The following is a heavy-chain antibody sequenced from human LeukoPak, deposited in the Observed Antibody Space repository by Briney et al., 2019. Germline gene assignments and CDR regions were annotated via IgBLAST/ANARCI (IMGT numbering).Heavy chain of an antibody. CDR1: GFTFSSYG. CDR2: IRYDGSNK. Sequence: GGSLRLSCAASGFTFSSYGMHWVRQALGKGLEWVAFIRYDGSNKYYADSVKGRFTISRDNSKNTLYLQMNSLRAEDTAVYYCAKDDITENAFDIWGQGTMVAVSS. CDR3: AKDDITENAFDI. J-gene: IGHJ3*02. D-gene: IGHD2-15*01. V-gene: IGHV3-30*02.